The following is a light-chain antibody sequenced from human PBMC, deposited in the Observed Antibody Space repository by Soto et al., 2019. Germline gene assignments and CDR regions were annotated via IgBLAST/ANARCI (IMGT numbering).Light chain of an antibody. J-gene: IGKJ5*01. Sequence: EVVLTQSPVTLSLSPGERATLSCRASQSFRGLLAWYQQKPGQAPRLLIYDAYNRATGIPPRFSGSGSGTYFTLTISSLEPEDSAVSYCQQRHMWPITFGQGTRLEI. CDR3: QQRHMWPIT. CDR2: DAY. CDR1: QSFRGL. V-gene: IGKV3-11*01.